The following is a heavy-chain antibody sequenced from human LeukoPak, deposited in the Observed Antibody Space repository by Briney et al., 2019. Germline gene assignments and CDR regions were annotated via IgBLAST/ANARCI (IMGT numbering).Heavy chain of an antibody. CDR2: INHSGST. J-gene: IGHJ5*02. Sequence: SETLSLTCAVYGGSFSGYYWSWIRQPPGKGLEWIGEINHSGSTSYNPSLKSRVTISLDTSKNQFSLKLSSVTAADTAVYYCARHNSGFGEFDWFDPWGQGTLVTVSS. D-gene: IGHD3-10*01. V-gene: IGHV4-34*01. CDR1: GGSFSGYY. CDR3: ARHNSGFGEFDWFDP.